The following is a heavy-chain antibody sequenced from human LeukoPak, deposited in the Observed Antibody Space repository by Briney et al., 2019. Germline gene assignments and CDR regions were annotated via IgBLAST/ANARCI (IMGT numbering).Heavy chain of an antibody. CDR3: ARSRSVVPAAITGLDFQH. J-gene: IGHJ1*01. Sequence: ASVKVSCKASGYAFTGYYMHWGRQAPGQGLEWMGWINPNSGGTNYAQKFQGRVTMTRDTSISTAYMELSRLRSDDTAVYYCARSRSVVPAAITGLDFQHWGQGTLVTVSS. D-gene: IGHD2-2*01. CDR1: GYAFTGYY. V-gene: IGHV1-2*02. CDR2: INPNSGGT.